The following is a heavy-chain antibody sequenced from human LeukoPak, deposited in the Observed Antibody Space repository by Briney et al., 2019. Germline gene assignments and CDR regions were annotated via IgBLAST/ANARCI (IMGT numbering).Heavy chain of an antibody. V-gene: IGHV3-11*01. D-gene: IGHD6-13*01. J-gene: IGHJ4*02. CDR3: ARGAAAFLYYFDY. CDR2: ISSGGSTI. Sequence: GGSLRLSCAASGFTFSDYYMSWIRQAPGKGLEWVSYISSGGSTIYYADSVKGRFTISRDNAKNSLYLQMNSLRAEDTAVYYCARGAAAFLYYFDYWGQGTLVTVSS. CDR1: GFTFSDYY.